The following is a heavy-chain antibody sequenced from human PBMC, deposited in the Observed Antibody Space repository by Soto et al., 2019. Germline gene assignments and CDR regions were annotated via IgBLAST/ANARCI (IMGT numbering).Heavy chain of an antibody. CDR2: ISYDGSNK. D-gene: IGHD1-26*01. Sequence: GGSLRLSCAASGLTFSSYGMHWVRQAPGKGLEWVAVISYDGSNKYYADSVKGRFTISRDNSKNTLYLQMNSLRAEDTAVYYCAKEKWTKNRYYFDYWGQGTLFTVSS. CDR3: AKEKWTKNRYYFDY. CDR1: GLTFSSYG. V-gene: IGHV3-30*18. J-gene: IGHJ4*02.